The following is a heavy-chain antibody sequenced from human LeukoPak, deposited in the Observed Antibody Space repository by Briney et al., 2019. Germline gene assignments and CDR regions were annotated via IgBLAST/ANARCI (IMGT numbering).Heavy chain of an antibody. D-gene: IGHD2-21*01. CDR1: GYTFTDYY. J-gene: IGHJ4*02. Sequence: ASVKVSCKTSGYTFTDYYMHWVRQAPGQGLEWMGRINPNNGGTNYAQKLQGRVTMTRATSISTAYMELSRLRSDDTAVYYCARGNAYINDYWGQGTLVTVSS. CDR2: INPNNGGT. CDR3: ARGNAYINDY. V-gene: IGHV1-2*06.